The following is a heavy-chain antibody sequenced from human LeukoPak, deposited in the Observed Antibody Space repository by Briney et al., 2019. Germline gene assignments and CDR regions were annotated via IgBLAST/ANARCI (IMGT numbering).Heavy chain of an antibody. V-gene: IGHV1-58*02. CDR1: GFTFTSSA. CDR3: AAXXXEXXAFXI. Sequence: SVKVSCRASGFTFTSSAMQWVRQARGQRLEWIGWIVVGSGNTNYAQKFQERVTITRDMSTSTAYMELSSLRSEDTAVYYCAAXXXEXXAFXIWGQGTMVXVSS. J-gene: IGHJ3*02. CDR2: IVVGSGNT.